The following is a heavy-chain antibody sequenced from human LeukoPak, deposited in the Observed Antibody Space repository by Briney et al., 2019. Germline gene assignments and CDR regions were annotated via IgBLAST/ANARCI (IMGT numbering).Heavy chain of an antibody. D-gene: IGHD6-19*01. CDR1: GYTFTGCY. CDR3: ARAGYSSGWYLGNFDY. CDR2: INPNSGGT. Sequence: GASVKVSCKASGYTFTGCYMHWVRQAPGQGLEWMGWINPNSGGTNYAQKFQGWVTMTRDTSISTAYMELSRLRSDDTAVYYCARAGYSSGWYLGNFDYWGQGTLVTVSS. V-gene: IGHV1-2*04. J-gene: IGHJ4*02.